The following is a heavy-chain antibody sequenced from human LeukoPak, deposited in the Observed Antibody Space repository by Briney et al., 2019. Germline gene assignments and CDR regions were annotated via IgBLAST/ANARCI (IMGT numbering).Heavy chain of an antibody. V-gene: IGHV3-11*04. CDR1: GFTFSDYY. CDR2: ISSGGGTR. D-gene: IGHD1-26*01. CDR3: ARDPYSGSYSDYYYYYMDV. J-gene: IGHJ6*03. Sequence: GGSLRLSCAASGFTFSDYYMNWIRQAPGKGLEWVSYISSGGGTRSYADSVKGRFTISRDNAKNSLYLQLNSLRAEDTAVYYCARDPYSGSYSDYYYYYMDVWGKGTTVTVSS.